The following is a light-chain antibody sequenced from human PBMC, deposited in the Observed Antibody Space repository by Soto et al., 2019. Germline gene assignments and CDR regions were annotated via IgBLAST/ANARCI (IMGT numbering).Light chain of an antibody. V-gene: IGLV2-14*01. J-gene: IGLJ1*01. Sequence: QSVLTQPASVSGSPGQSITISCTGTSSDIGGHDYVSWYRQSPGKAPKLIIYEVTNRPSGVSNRFSASKSGNTASLTVSGLQAEDEADYYCSSYAGSKMGVFGTGTKLTVL. CDR2: EVT. CDR1: SSDIGGHDY. CDR3: SSYAGSKMGV.